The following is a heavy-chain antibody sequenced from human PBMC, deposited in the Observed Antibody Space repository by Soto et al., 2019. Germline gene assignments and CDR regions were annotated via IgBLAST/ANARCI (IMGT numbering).Heavy chain of an antibody. D-gene: IGHD6-13*01. CDR2: IYYSGST. J-gene: IGHJ5*02. CDR3: ARGKIAAAVLWFGP. CDR1: GGSISSGGYY. Sequence: SETLSLTCTVSGGSISSGGYYWSWIRQHPGKGLEWIGYIYYSGSTYYNPSLKSRVTISVDTSKNQFSLKLSSVTAADTAVYYCARGKIAAAVLWFGPWGQGTLVTVSS. V-gene: IGHV4-31*03.